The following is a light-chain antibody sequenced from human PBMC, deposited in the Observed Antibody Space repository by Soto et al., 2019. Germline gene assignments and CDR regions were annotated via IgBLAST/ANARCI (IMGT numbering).Light chain of an antibody. CDR1: QGISNY. Sequence: DIQMTQSPSSLSASVVYIVTITCRASQGISNYLAWYQQKPGKVPKLLIYAASTLQSGVPSRFSGSGSGTDFTLTISSLQPEDVATYYCQKYNSASYFGQGTRLEIK. V-gene: IGKV1-27*01. J-gene: IGKJ5*01. CDR2: AAS. CDR3: QKYNSASY.